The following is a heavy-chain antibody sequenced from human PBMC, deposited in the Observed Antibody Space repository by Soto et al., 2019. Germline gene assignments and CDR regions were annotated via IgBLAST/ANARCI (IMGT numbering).Heavy chain of an antibody. CDR2: INPKSGGT. CDR3: ARGDSTXCSNGVCSFFYYYGMDV. Sequence: GASVKVSCKASGYSFTDYHIHWVRQAPGQGLEWLGRINPKSGGTSTAQKFQGWVTMTTDTSISTASMELTRLTSDDTAIYYCARGDSTXCSNGVCSFFYYYGMDVWGQGTTVTVSS. CDR1: GYSFTDYH. J-gene: IGHJ6*02. V-gene: IGHV1-2*04. D-gene: IGHD2-8*01.